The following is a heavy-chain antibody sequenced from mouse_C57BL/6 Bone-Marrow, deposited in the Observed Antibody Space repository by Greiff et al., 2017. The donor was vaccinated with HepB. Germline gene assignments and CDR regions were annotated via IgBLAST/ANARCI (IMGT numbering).Heavy chain of an antibody. V-gene: IGHV1-31*01. CDR2: IYPYNGVS. D-gene: IGHD2-2*01. J-gene: IGHJ3*01. CDR3: ARRGLRREAWFAY. CDR1: GYSFTGYY. Sequence: EVKLVESGPELVKPGASVKISCKASGYSFTGYYMHWVKQSHGNILDWIGYIYPYNGVSSYNQKFKGKATLTVDKSSSTAYLEIRSLTSEDSAVYYCARRGLRREAWFAYWGQGTLVTVSA.